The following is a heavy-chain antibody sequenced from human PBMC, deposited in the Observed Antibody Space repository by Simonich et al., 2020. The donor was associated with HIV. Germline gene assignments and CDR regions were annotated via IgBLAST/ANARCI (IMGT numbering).Heavy chain of an antibody. Sequence: QVQLQQWGAGLLKPSETLSLTCAVYGGSFSGSYWSWIRQPPGKGLEWIGEINHSGRANYNPSLKSRVTISVDTSKNQFSLKLTSVTAADTAVYYCARGGGTTPRQQLVFDFWGQGTLVTVSS. V-gene: IGHV4-34*01. CDR1: GGSFSGSY. CDR2: INHSGRA. CDR3: ARGGGTTPRQQLVFDF. D-gene: IGHD6-6*01. J-gene: IGHJ4*02.